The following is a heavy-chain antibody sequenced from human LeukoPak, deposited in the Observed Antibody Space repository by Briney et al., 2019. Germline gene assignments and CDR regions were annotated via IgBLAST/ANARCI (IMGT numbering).Heavy chain of an antibody. J-gene: IGHJ3*02. Sequence: SVKVSCKASGGTFSSYAISWVRQAPGQGLEWMGRIIPILGIANYAQKFQGRVTITADKSTSTAYMELSSLRSADTAVYYCARELSRDGYIPHAFDIWGQGTMVTVSS. D-gene: IGHD5-12*01. CDR3: ARELSRDGYIPHAFDI. V-gene: IGHV1-69*04. CDR1: GGTFSSYA. CDR2: IIPILGIA.